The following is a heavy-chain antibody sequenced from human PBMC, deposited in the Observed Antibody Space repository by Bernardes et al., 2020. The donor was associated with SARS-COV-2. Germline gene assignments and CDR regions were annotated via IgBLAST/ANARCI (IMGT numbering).Heavy chain of an antibody. Sequence: GESLRLSCAASGFTFSHYAMSWVRQAPGKGLECVSGISRSGGSTYYPDSVKGRFTISRDNSKNTLYLQMNSLRAEDTAVYYCAKEGGYNYGFQWGQGTLVTVSS. CDR2: ISRSGGST. CDR1: GFTFSHYA. J-gene: IGHJ4*02. D-gene: IGHD5-18*01. CDR3: AKEGGYNYGFQ. V-gene: IGHV3-23*01.